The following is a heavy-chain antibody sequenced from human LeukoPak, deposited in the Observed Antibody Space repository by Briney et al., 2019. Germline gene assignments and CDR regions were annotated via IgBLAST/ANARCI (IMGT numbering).Heavy chain of an antibody. CDR1: GYTFTGYY. CDR2: INPNSGGT. D-gene: IGHD3-10*01. J-gene: IGHJ4*02. V-gene: IGHV1-2*02. CDR3: AKDGGSYSADY. Sequence: ASVKVSCKASGYTFTGYYMRRVRQAPEQGLEWMGWINPNSGGTNYAQKFQGRVTMTRDMSTSTVYMELSSLRSEDTAVYYCAKDGGSYSADYWGQGTLVTVSS.